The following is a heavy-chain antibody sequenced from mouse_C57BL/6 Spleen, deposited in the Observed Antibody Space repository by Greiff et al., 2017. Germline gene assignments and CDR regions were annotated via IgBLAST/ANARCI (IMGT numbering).Heavy chain of an antibody. Sequence: EVKLMESEGGLVQPGSSMKLSCTASGFTFSDYYMAWVRQVPEKGLEWVANINYDGSSTYYLDSLKSRFIISRANAKNILYLQMSSLKSEDTATYYCARGVTYFDYWGQGTTLTVSS. D-gene: IGHD2-2*01. V-gene: IGHV5-16*01. CDR2: INYDGSST. CDR1: GFTFSDYY. CDR3: ARGVTYFDY. J-gene: IGHJ2*01.